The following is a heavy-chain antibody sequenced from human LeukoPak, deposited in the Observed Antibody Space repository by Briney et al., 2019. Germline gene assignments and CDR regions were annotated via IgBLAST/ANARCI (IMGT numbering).Heavy chain of an antibody. J-gene: IGHJ4*02. CDR1: GGSISSSNW. CDR2: IYHSGST. Sequence: PSGTLSLTCAVSGGSISSSNWWSWVRQPPGKGLEWIGEIYHSGSTNYNPSLKSRVTISVDKSKNQFSLKLSSVTAADTAVYYCARVVSVDTAMAFDYWGQGTLVTVSS. D-gene: IGHD5-18*01. CDR3: ARVVSVDTAMAFDY. V-gene: IGHV4-4*02.